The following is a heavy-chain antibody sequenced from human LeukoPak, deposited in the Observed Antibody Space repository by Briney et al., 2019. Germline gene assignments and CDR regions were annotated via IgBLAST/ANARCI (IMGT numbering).Heavy chain of an antibody. D-gene: IGHD2-2*01. J-gene: IGHJ4*02. CDR2: IDTSGST. V-gene: IGHV4-61*02. Sequence: PSETLSLTCTVSGGSISSGSYYWSWIRQPAGRGLEWIGRIDTSGSTNYNPSLKSRVTISVDTSKNQFSLKLSSVTAADTAVYYCARWHCSSTSCYAGVWGQGTLVTVSS. CDR1: GGSISSGSYY. CDR3: ARWHCSSTSCYAGV.